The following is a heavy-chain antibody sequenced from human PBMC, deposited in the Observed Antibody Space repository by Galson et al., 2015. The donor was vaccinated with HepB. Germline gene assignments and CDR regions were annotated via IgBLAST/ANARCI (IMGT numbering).Heavy chain of an antibody. CDR1: GFSLSTSGVG. CDR2: IYWDDDK. J-gene: IGHJ4*02. D-gene: IGHD3-10*01. CDR3: AHRRDYGSGSYYSDY. Sequence: PALVKPTQTLTLTCTFSGFSLSTSGVGVGWIRQPPGKALEWLALIYWDDDKRYSPSLKSRLTITKDTSKNQVVLTMTNMDPVDTATYYCAHRRDYGSGSYYSDYWGQGTLVTVSS. V-gene: IGHV2-5*02.